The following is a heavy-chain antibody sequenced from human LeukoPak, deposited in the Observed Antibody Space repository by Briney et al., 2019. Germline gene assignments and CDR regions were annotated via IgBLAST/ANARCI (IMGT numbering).Heavy chain of an antibody. V-gene: IGHV4-4*02. CDR2: IYHSGNT. Sequence: PSETLSLTCAVSGGSISSSNWWNWVLQPPGKGLEWIGEIYHSGNTKYNPSLKSRVTISVDTSKNQFSLKVNTVTAADTAVYYCARGSMVRGYPTRYWGQGTLVTVSS. D-gene: IGHD3-10*01. CDR1: GGSISSSNW. CDR3: ARGSMVRGYPTRY. J-gene: IGHJ4*02.